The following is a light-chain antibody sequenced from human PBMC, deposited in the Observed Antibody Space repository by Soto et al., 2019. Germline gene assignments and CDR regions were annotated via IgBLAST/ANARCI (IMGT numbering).Light chain of an antibody. Sequence: QSALTQPASVSGSPGQSITITCSGTISDVGGYNFVSWYQQHTGKPPKLIIXXXPXXXXXXXXXXSGSKSGNAASLTISGXXXXXXXXXYCCSYAGSSTWVFGGGTKVTVL. CDR1: ISDVGGYNF. V-gene: IGLV2-23*01. CDR2: XXP. CDR3: CSYAGSSTWV. J-gene: IGLJ3*02.